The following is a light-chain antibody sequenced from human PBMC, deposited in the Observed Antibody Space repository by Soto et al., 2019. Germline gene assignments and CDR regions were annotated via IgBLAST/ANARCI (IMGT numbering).Light chain of an antibody. Sequence: ILMTHSPATLSVSPGERATLSCRASQSVSNILAWYQQKPGQAPRLLIYDASTRATGIPARFSGSGSGTEFTLTISGLQSEDFAVYYCQQYNNWPPWTFGQGTKVEIK. CDR1: QSVSNI. V-gene: IGKV3-15*01. J-gene: IGKJ1*01. CDR2: DAS. CDR3: QQYNNWPPWT.